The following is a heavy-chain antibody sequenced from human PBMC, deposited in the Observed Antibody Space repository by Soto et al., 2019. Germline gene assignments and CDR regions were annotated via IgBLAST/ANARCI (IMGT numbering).Heavy chain of an antibody. CDR3: ARGKPNCSGTNCYFDY. J-gene: IGHJ4*02. D-gene: IGHD2-2*01. V-gene: IGHV4-59*01. CDR2: IYKTGST. Sequence: SETLSLTCTVSGGSISGYSWTWIRQPPGKGLEWIGYIYKTGSTNNNPSLKSRVTMSVDTSKSQLSLKLTSVTAADTAVYYCARGKPNCSGTNCYFDYLGRGALVTVSS. CDR1: GGSISGYS.